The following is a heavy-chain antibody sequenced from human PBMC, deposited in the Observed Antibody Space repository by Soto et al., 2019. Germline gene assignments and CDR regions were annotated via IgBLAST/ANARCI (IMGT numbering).Heavy chain of an antibody. J-gene: IGHJ6*02. CDR1: GGSFGSVA. D-gene: IGHD6-19*01. Sequence: QVHLLQSGAEVKKPGSSVKVSCKASGGSFGSVAFNWVRQAPGQGLEWMGGIIPIFGAPRYAQRFQGRVTLSADKSPTTVFMELNSLRSDDTAVYYCANTRMAVGGTATYSYDVDVWGQGNTVIVSS. V-gene: IGHV1-69*06. CDR2: IIPIFGAP. CDR3: ANTRMAVGGTATYSYDVDV.